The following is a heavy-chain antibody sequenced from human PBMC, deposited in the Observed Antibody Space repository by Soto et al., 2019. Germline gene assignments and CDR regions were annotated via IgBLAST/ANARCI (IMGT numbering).Heavy chain of an antibody. J-gene: IGHJ5*02. V-gene: IGHV4-59*01. CDR2: IYYSGST. CDR3: ARDRGYCSGGSCYFLTWFDP. Sequence: LSLTCTVSGGSISSYYWSWIRQPPGKGLEWIGYIYYSGSTNYNPSLKSRVTISVDTSKNQFSLKLSSVTAADTAVYYCARDRGYCSGGSCYFLTWFDPWGQGTLVTVSS. CDR1: GGSISSYY. D-gene: IGHD2-15*01.